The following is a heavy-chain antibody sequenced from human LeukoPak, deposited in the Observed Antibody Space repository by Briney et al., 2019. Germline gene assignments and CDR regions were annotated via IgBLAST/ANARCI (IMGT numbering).Heavy chain of an antibody. Sequence: SETLSLTCSVSGGSISSYYWSWIRQPPGKGLEWIGYIYYTGSTNQNPSLKSRVSISIDTSKNQFSLKVTSVTAADTAVYFCARHGSIGAFDIWGQGTKVTVSS. V-gene: IGHV4-59*08. CDR3: ARHGSIGAFDI. J-gene: IGHJ3*02. CDR1: GGSISSYY. CDR2: IYYTGST.